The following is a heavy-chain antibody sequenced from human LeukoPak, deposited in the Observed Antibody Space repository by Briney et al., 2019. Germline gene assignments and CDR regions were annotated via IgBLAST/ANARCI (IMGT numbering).Heavy chain of an antibody. CDR1: GFTFSSYG. CDR2: ISYDGSNK. J-gene: IGHJ4*02. D-gene: IGHD1-26*01. CDR3: AKDGGSYSGSTDY. V-gene: IGHV3-30*18. Sequence: GGSLRLSCAASGFTFSSYGMQWGRQAPGKGLEWVAVISYDGSNKYYADSVKGRFTISRDNSKNTMYLQMDSLRVEDTAVYYCAKDGGSYSGSTDYWGQGTLVTVSS.